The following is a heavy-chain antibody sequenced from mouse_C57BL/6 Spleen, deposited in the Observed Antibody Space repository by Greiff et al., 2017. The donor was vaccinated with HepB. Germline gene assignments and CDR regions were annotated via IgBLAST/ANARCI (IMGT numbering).Heavy chain of an antibody. D-gene: IGHD3-2*02. CDR1: GYTFTSYW. Sequence: VQLQQPGAELVKPGASVKMSCKASGYTFTSYWITWVKQRPGQGLEWIGDIYPGSGSTNYNEKFKSKATLTVDKSSSTAYMQLSSLTSEDSAVYYCAKTAQVYFDYWGQGTTLTVSS. CDR2: IYPGSGST. V-gene: IGHV1-55*01. CDR3: AKTAQVYFDY. J-gene: IGHJ2*01.